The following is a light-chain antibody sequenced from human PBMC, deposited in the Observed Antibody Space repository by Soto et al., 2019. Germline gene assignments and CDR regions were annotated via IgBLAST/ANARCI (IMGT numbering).Light chain of an antibody. CDR3: QQRSNWHPEFT. CDR2: DAF. Sequence: EIVLTQSPATLSLSPGEGVTLSCRASQSVSSYLAWYQQKPGQAPRLLIYDAFNRATGIPDRFSGSGSGTDFSLTISSLEPEDFAVYYCQQRSNWHPEFTFVQGTQLEI. V-gene: IGKV3-11*01. J-gene: IGKJ2*01. CDR1: QSVSSY.